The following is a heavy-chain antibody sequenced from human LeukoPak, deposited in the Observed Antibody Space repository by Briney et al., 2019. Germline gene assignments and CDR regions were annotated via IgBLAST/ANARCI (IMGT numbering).Heavy chain of an antibody. J-gene: IGHJ4*02. Sequence: GESLKISCKGSGYSFTSYWIGWVGQMPGKGLEWMGIIYPGDSDTRYSPSFQGQVTISADKSISTAYLQWSSLKASDTAMYYCARRGGDYSNRYYFDYWGQGTLVTVSS. D-gene: IGHD4-11*01. CDR3: ARRGGDYSNRYYFDY. V-gene: IGHV5-51*01. CDR2: IYPGDSDT. CDR1: GYSFTSYW.